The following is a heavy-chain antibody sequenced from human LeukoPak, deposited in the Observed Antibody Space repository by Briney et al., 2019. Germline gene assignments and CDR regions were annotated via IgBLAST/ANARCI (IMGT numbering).Heavy chain of an antibody. CDR1: GGSFSGYY. CDR2: INHSGST. CDR3: ARYLNYDFWSGKTPDAFDI. Sequence: KTSETLSLTCAVYGGSFSGYYWSWIRQPPGKGLEWIGEINHSGSTNYNPSLKSRVTISVDTSKNQFSLNLSSVTAADTAVYYCARYLNYDFWSGKTPDAFDIWGQGTMVTVSS. D-gene: IGHD3-3*01. V-gene: IGHV4-34*01. J-gene: IGHJ3*02.